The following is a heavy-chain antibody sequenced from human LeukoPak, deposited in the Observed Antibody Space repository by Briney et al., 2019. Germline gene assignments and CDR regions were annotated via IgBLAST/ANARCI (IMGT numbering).Heavy chain of an antibody. V-gene: IGHV3-7*01. D-gene: IGHD3-22*01. Sequence: PGGSLRLSCAASGFSLSSYTMNWVRQAPGKGLEWVANIRRDGSETHYVDSVMGRFTISRDNAKNSLYLQMNSLRAEDTAVYYCARDDTHYGSSGSFYDAFDIWGQGTMVTVSS. CDR2: IRRDGSET. CDR3: ARDDTHYGSSGSFYDAFDI. J-gene: IGHJ3*02. CDR1: GFSLSSYT.